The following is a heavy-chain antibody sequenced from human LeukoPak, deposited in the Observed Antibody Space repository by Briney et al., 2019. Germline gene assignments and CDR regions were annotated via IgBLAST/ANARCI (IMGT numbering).Heavy chain of an antibody. CDR2: INPTDGRT. CDR1: GYSFTIYY. Sequence: ASVKVSCKASGYSFTIYYIHWVRQAPGQGLEWMGLINPTDGRTSYAPNFQGRLTLTMDTSTSTVYMELSTLRSEDTAVYYCARVWGEINYLDPWGQGTLVTVSS. CDR3: ARVWGEINYLDP. J-gene: IGHJ5*02. D-gene: IGHD7-27*01. V-gene: IGHV1-46*01.